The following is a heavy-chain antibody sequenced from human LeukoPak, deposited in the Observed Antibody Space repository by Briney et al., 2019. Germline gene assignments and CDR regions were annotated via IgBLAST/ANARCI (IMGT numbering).Heavy chain of an antibody. Sequence: SETLSLTCTVSGGSISSYYWSWIRQPPGKGLEWIGYIYYSGSTNYNPSLKSRVTISVDTSKNQFSLKLSSVTAADTAAYYCARERDDYGDYFHAFDIWGQGTMVTVSS. J-gene: IGHJ3*02. CDR1: GGSISSYY. V-gene: IGHV4-59*01. CDR2: IYYSGST. CDR3: ARERDDYGDYFHAFDI. D-gene: IGHD4-17*01.